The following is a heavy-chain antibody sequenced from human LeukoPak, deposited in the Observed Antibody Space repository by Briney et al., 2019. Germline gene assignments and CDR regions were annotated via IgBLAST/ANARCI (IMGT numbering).Heavy chain of an antibody. V-gene: IGHV3-21*01. J-gene: IGHJ4*02. D-gene: IGHD6-19*01. CDR3: ARGLYSSGWYFDY. CDR1: GFTFSSYS. Sequence: GGSLRLSCAASGFTFSSYSMNWVRQAPGKGLEWVSSISSRSGDIYYADSVKGRFTISRDNAKNSLYLQMNTLRAEDTAVYYCARGLYSSGWYFDYWGQGTLVTVSS. CDR2: ISSRSGDI.